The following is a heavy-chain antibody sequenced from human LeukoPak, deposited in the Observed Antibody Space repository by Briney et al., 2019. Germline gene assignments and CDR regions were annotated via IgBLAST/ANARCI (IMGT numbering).Heavy chain of an antibody. CDR2: ISSSGSTI. CDR3: ATLPYLGSSYYYYGMDV. D-gene: IGHD3-16*01. V-gene: IGHV3-11*01. J-gene: IGHJ6*02. Sequence: PGGSLRLSCAASGFTFSDYYMSWIRQAPGKGLEWVSYISSSGSTIYYADSVKGRFTISRDNAKNSLYLQMNSLRGEDTAVYYCATLPYLGSSYYYYGMDVWGQGTTVTVSS. CDR1: GFTFSDYY.